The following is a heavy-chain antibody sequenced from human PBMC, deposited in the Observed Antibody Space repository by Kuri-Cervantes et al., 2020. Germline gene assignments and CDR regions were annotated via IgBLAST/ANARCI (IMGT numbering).Heavy chain of an antibody. V-gene: IGHV3-23*01. D-gene: IGHD3-22*01. CDR2: INSDGSST. CDR3: AKVGDSSGYYPPGVGY. J-gene: IGHJ4*02. Sequence: GESLKISCVVSGFTFSNYAMSWVRQAPGKGLVWVSRINSDGSSTNYADSVKGRFTISRDNSKNTLYLQMNSLRAEDTAVYYCAKVGDSSGYYPPGVGYWGQGTLVTVSS. CDR1: GFTFSNYA.